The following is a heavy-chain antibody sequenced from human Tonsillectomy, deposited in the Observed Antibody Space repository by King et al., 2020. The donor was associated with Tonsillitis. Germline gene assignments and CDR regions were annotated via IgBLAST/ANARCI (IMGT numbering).Heavy chain of an antibody. CDR2: ISGSGGST. Sequence: VQLVESGGGLVQPGGSLRLSCAASGFTFSSYAMSWVRQAPGKGLEWVSTISGSGGSTYYADSVKGRFTISRDNSKNTLYLQMNSLRAEDTAGYYCAKDHCVDYGDSTWVDYWGQGTPVTVSS. J-gene: IGHJ4*02. CDR3: AKDHCVDYGDSTWVDY. V-gene: IGHV3-23*04. CDR1: GFTFSSYA. D-gene: IGHD4-17*01.